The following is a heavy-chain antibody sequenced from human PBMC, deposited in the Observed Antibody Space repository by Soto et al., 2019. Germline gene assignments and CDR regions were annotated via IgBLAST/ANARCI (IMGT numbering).Heavy chain of an antibody. Sequence: QVQLHGSGPGLVEPSQTLSLTCTVSGASITSDKSYCWAWVRQSPEKGLEWLGHIYNGGSTYHNQSLNSRASISVDPSKNPFSLRLNSVSAADTAVYYCTKGPSGDKVDYWGQGILVTVSS. V-gene: IGHV4-30-4*01. D-gene: IGHD7-27*01. CDR1: GASITSDKSY. CDR2: IYNGGST. J-gene: IGHJ4*02. CDR3: TKGPSGDKVDY.